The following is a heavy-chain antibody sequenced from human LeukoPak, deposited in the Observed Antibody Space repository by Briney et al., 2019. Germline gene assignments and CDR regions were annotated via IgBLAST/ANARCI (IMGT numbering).Heavy chain of an antibody. D-gene: IGHD1-26*01. CDR1: GFTFSNYA. CDR2: ITISGKTA. J-gene: IGHJ4*02. Sequence: GGSLRLSCLASGFTFSNYAMSWVRQAPGKGLEWVSGITISGKTAYYADSVEGRFTISRDNAKNTLFLQMSSLRAEDTAIYYCAKGIESSGTYYTSFDYWGQGTLVTVSS. CDR3: AKGIESSGTYYTSFDY. V-gene: IGHV3-23*01.